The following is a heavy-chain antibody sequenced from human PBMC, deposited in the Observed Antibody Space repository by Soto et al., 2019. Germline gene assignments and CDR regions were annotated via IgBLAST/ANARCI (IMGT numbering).Heavy chain of an antibody. V-gene: IGHV3-23*01. CDR2: ISGSGGST. D-gene: IGHD3-10*01. CDR1: GVTFGGYA. CDR3: AKEGFGYFGPWDY. J-gene: IGHJ4*02. Sequence: PGGSLRLRRAASGVTFGGYAVSWILQAPGKGLEWVSAISGSGGSTYYADSVKGRFTISRDNSENTLYLQMNSLRAEDTAVYYCAKEGFGYFGPWDYWGQGTLVTVSS.